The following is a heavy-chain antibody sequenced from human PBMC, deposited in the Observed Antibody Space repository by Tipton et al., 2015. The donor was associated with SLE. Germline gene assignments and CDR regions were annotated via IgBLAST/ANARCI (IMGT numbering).Heavy chain of an antibody. CDR1: GGSITSSSYF. J-gene: IGHJ2*01. Sequence: TLSLTCTVSGGSITSSSYFWGWIRQSPGKGLEWIGNINTGRGTYRNPSLMSRVTISVDTSKTQFSLIVTSVTAADTAVYYCARDRRGWYFDLWGRGTLVTVSS. V-gene: IGHV4-39*07. CDR3: ARDRRGWYFDL. D-gene: IGHD3-10*01. CDR2: INTGRGT.